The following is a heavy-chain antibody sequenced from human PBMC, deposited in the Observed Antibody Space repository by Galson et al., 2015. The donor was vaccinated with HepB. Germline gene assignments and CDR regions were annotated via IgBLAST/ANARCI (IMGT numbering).Heavy chain of an antibody. Sequence: SVRLSCTASGFTFTSYGMNWVRQAPGQGLEWVAFIQSNASKQSYADGVKGRFAISWDNSKSTLYLQMNSLRAEDTAVYYCAGVFIVRWLGTADYWVQGTLVTVSS. J-gene: IGHJ4*02. V-gene: IGHV3-30*02. CDR3: AGVFIVRWLGTADY. CDR2: IQSNASKQ. CDR1: GFTFTSYG. D-gene: IGHD6-19*01.